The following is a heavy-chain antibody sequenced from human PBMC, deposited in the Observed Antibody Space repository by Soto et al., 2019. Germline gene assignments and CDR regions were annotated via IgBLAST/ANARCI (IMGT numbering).Heavy chain of an antibody. CDR2: ISSNGGST. CDR3: ARRDGYNFDY. J-gene: IGHJ4*02. CDR1: GFTFSSYA. V-gene: IGHV3-64*01. Sequence: EVQLVESGGGLVQPGGSLRLSCAASGFTFSSYAMHWVRQAPGKGLEYVSAISSNGGSTYYANSVKGRFTISRDNSKNTLYLQMGSLRAEDMGGYYCARRDGYNFDYWGQGTLVTVSS. D-gene: IGHD5-18*01.